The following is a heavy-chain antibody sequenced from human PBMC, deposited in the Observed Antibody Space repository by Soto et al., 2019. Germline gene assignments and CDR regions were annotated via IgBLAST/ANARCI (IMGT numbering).Heavy chain of an antibody. D-gene: IGHD4-17*01. V-gene: IGHV5-51*01. J-gene: IGHJ4*02. CDR2: IYPGDSDT. CDR3: ARRLSPDYGDFSFDY. Sequence: GESLKISWKGSGYSFTSYWIGWVRQMPGKGLEWMGIIYPGDSDTRYSPSFQGQVTISADKSISTAYLQWSSLKASDTAMYYCARRLSPDYGDFSFDYWGQGTLVTVSS. CDR1: GYSFTSYW.